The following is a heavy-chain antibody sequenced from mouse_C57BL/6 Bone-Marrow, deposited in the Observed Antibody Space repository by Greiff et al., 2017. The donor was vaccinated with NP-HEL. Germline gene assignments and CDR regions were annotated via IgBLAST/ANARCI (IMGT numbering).Heavy chain of an antibody. CDR3: ARKRVTVPYFDY. CDR1: GYTFTSYG. V-gene: IGHV1-81*01. D-gene: IGHD1-1*01. J-gene: IGHJ2*01. Sequence: LVESGAELARPGASVKLSCKASGYTFTSYGISWVKQRTGQGLEWIGEIYPRSGNTYYNEKFKGKATLTADKSSSTAYMELRSLTSEDSAVYFCARKRVTVPYFDYWGQGTTLTVSS. CDR2: IYPRSGNT.